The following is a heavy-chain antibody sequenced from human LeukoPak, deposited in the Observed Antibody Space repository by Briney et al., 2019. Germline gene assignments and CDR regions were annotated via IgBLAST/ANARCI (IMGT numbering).Heavy chain of an antibody. Sequence: ASVKVSCKTSGHIFTTHYIHWMRQAPGQRLEWLGRVNTDNTKSEYSQMFQGRVIITRDTSASTAYMEMSGLRSEDTAMYYCAMSVEMAAIPSFDYWGQGTLVTVSS. CDR2: VNTDNTKS. V-gene: IGHV1-3*04. CDR1: GHIFTTHY. CDR3: AMSVEMAAIPSFDY. J-gene: IGHJ4*02. D-gene: IGHD5-24*01.